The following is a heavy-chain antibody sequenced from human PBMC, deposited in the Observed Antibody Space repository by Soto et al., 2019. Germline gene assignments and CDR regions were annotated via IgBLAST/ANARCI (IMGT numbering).Heavy chain of an antibody. V-gene: IGHV5-10-1*01. J-gene: IGHJ6*02. Sequence: PGESLKISCRGSGYNFTSYCISLVLQMPGKGLEGMWRIDPSDSYTNYSPSFQGHVTISADKSISTAYLQWSSLKASDTAMYYCARTGWGDIVVVPAAIDLYYYGMDVWGQGTTVTVSS. CDR1: GYNFTSYC. CDR3: ARTGWGDIVVVPAAIDLYYYGMDV. CDR2: IDPSDSYT. D-gene: IGHD2-2*02.